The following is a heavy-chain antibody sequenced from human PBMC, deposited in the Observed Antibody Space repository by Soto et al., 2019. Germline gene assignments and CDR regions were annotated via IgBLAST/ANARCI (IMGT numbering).Heavy chain of an antibody. D-gene: IGHD4-17*01. V-gene: IGHV1-69*13. CDR2: IIPIFGTA. CDR1: VCTFSSYA. J-gene: IGHJ4*02. Sequence: SVKVSCKASVCTFSSYAISWVRQAPGQGLEWMGGIIPIFGTANYAQKFQGRVTITADESTSTAYMELSSLRSEDTAVYYCARDPSYDYGDYSGYWGQGTLVTVSS. CDR3: ARDPSYDYGDYSGY.